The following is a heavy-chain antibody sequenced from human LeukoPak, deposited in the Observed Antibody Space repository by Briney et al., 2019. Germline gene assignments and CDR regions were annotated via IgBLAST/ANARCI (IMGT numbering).Heavy chain of an antibody. CDR2: ISYDGSQK. J-gene: IGHJ4*02. Sequence: GGSLRLSCAASGFTFSGYGMHWVRLAPGKGLGWVAVISYDGSQKYYADSVQGRFTISRDNSRNTVYLQMGSLRNEDTAIYYCAKDRGFSYASGSSELDYWGQGTPVTVSS. D-gene: IGHD3-10*01. V-gene: IGHV3-30*18. CDR1: GFTFSGYG. CDR3: AKDRGFSYASGSSELDY.